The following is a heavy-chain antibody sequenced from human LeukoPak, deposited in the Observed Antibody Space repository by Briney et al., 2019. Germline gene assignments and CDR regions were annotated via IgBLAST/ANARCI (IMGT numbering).Heavy chain of an antibody. CDR2: VKSDGSIT. CDR3: AREGSPGY. J-gene: IGHJ4*02. V-gene: IGHV3-74*01. D-gene: IGHD6-13*01. Sequence: GGSLRLSCAASGFTFSTYWMHWVRQAPGKGLVWVSRVKSDGSITIYADSVKGRFTISRDNAKSTLYLQMNSLRAEDTAVYYCAREGSPGYWGQGTLVTVSS. CDR1: GFTFSTYW.